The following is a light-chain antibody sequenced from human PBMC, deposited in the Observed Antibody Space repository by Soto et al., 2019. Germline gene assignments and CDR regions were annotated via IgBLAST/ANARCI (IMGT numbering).Light chain of an antibody. CDR1: QTVSSNH. CDR2: GAS. Sequence: EVVLTQSPGTLSLSPGERATLSCRASQTVSSNHLIWYQQKHGQAPTLLIYGASSRATGIPDRFSGSASGTYFTLTISKLEPEDFAVYYCQHYGISPPITFGQGTRLEI. CDR3: QHYGISPPIT. V-gene: IGKV3-20*01. J-gene: IGKJ5*01.